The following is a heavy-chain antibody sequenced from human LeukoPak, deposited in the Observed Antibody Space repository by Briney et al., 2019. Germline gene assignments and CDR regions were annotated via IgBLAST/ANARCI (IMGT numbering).Heavy chain of an antibody. CDR2: ISAYNGNT. D-gene: IGHD3-22*01. Sequence: EASVKVSCKASGYTFTSYGISWVRQAPGQGLEWMGWISAYNGNTNYAQKLQGRVTMTTDTSTSTAYMELRSLRSDDTAVYYCARAYYYDSSDYSFDYWGQGTLVTVSS. J-gene: IGHJ4*02. CDR1: GYTFTSYG. V-gene: IGHV1-18*01. CDR3: ARAYYYDSSDYSFDY.